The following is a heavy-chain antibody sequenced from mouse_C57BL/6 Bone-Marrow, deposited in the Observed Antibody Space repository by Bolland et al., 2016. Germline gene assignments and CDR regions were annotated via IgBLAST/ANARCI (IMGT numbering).Heavy chain of an antibody. CDR3: ARAYYSHYYAMDY. Sequence: SYDGSNNYNPSLKNRISITRDTSKNQFFLKLNSVTTEDTATYYCARAYYSHYYAMDYWGQGT. CDR2: SYDGSN. J-gene: IGHJ4*01. D-gene: IGHD2-12*01. V-gene: IGHV3-6*01.